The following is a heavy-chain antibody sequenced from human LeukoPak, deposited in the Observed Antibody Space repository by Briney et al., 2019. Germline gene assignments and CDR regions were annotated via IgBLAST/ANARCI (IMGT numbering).Heavy chain of an antibody. CDR3: ARDETVTTLVSYYYYGMDV. CDR2: IKQDGSEN. CDR1: GFTFSNYW. J-gene: IGHJ6*02. D-gene: IGHD4-23*01. V-gene: IGHV3-7*01. Sequence: PGGSLRLSCAASGFTFSNYWMSWVRQAPGRGLEWVANIKQDGSENSYVDSVKGRFTISRDNAKNSLYLQMNSLRAEDTAVYYCARDETVTTLVSYYYYGMDVWGQGTTVTVSS.